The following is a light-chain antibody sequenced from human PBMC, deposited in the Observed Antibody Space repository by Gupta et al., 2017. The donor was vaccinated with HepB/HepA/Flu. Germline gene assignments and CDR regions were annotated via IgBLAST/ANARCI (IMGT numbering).Light chain of an antibody. Sequence: EIVLTQSPGILSLSPGERVTLSCRASQTVNSRYFAWYQQKPGQAPRVLIYGASSRATGTPDRVSGSGSGTDFTLTISSLEPEDFAVDDCQQYGSSVSITFGQGTRL. CDR2: GAS. CDR3: QQYGSSVSIT. J-gene: IGKJ5*01. V-gene: IGKV3-20*01. CDR1: QTVNSRY.